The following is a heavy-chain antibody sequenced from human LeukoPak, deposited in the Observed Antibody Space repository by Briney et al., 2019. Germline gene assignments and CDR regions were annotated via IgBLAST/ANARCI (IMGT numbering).Heavy chain of an antibody. CDR3: ARDLSVGATVRGWFDP. D-gene: IGHD1-26*01. Sequence: GGSLRLSCVASGFTFSIYNMKWVRQAPGKGLEWVSGISGSGGSTYYADSVKGRFTISRDNSKNTLYLQMNSLRAEDTAVYYCARDLSVGATVRGWFDPWGQGTLVTVSS. CDR1: GFTFSIYN. V-gene: IGHV3-23*01. J-gene: IGHJ5*02. CDR2: ISGSGGST.